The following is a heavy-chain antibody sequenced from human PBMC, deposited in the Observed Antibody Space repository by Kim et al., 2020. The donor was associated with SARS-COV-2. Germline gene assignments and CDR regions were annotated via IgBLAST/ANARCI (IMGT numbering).Heavy chain of an antibody. D-gene: IGHD6-19*01. CDR1: GFTFSTNA. Sequence: GGSLRLSCAASGFTFSTNAMSWVRQAPGQGLEWVSAISPSGGATSYSDSVKGRFTISRDNSKNTLYLQMNSLRAEDTAVYYCAKRGPRIAVAGHFAYWGQGTRVTVSS. CDR3: AKRGPRIAVAGHFAY. CDR2: ISPSGGAT. V-gene: IGHV3-23*01. J-gene: IGHJ4*02.